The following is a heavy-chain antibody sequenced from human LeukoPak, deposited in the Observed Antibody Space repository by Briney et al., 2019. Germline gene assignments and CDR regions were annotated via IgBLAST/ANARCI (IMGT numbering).Heavy chain of an antibody. CDR1: GFTFSSYE. CDR3: AKAAAGTTVFDY. V-gene: IGHV3-30*02. Sequence: GGTLRLSCAASGFTFSSYEMNWVRQAPGKGLEWVAFIRYDGSNKYYADSVKGRFTISRDNSKNTLYLQMNSLRAEDTAVYYCAKAAAGTTVFDYWGQGTLVTVSS. J-gene: IGHJ4*02. D-gene: IGHD6-13*01. CDR2: IRYDGSNK.